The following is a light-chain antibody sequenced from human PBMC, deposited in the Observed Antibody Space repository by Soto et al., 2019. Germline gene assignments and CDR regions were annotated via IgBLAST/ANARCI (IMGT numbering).Light chain of an antibody. CDR1: INDVGGYNY. Sequence: QSALTQPPSASGSPGQSVTISCAGTINDVGGYNYVSWYQQHPGKVPQLMIYQVTKRPSGVPDRFSASTSDTTASLTISGRQAEDEGDYYCMSYAGGNRFVFGTGTKLTVL. J-gene: IGLJ1*01. CDR3: MSYAGGNRFV. CDR2: QVT. V-gene: IGLV2-8*01.